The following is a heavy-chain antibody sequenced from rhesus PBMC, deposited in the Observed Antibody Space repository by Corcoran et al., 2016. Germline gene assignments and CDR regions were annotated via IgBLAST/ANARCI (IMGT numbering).Heavy chain of an antibody. D-gene: IGHD6-25*01. CDR3: ARTLAAAEVDY. J-gene: IGHJ4*01. CDR2: IYGSSGST. Sequence: QVQLQESGPGLVKPSETLSLTCAVSGGSISSNYWSWIRQPPGKGLEWIGYIYGSSGSTYYNPSLKSRVPILPDTSKNKFSLKLSCVTAADTAVYYCARTLAAAEVDYWGQGDLVTVSS. V-gene: IGHV4-160*01. CDR1: GGSISSNY.